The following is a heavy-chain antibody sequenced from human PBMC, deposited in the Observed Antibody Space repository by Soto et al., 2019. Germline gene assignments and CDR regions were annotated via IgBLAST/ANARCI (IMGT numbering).Heavy chain of an antibody. CDR3: ASYSSSSRSFDY. D-gene: IGHD6-6*01. CDR1: GYTFTSYG. Sequence: ASVKVSCKASGYTFTSYGISWVRQAPGQGLEWMGWISAYNGNTNYAQKLQGGVTMTTDTSTSTAYMELRSLRSDDTAVYYCASYSSSSRSFDYWGQGTLVTVSS. V-gene: IGHV1-18*01. CDR2: ISAYNGNT. J-gene: IGHJ4*02.